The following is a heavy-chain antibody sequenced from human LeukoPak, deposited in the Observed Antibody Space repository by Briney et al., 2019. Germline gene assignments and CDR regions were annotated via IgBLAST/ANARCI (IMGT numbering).Heavy chain of an antibody. J-gene: IGHJ4*02. D-gene: IGHD3-10*01. V-gene: IGHV3-23*01. CDR2: ISGSGGSI. CDR1: GFTFSSYW. Sequence: QPGGSLRLSCAVSGFTFSSYWMSWVRQAPGKGVEWVSAISGSGGSIYYADSVKGRFTISRDNSKNTLYLQMNSLRAEDTAVYYCAKDLYYYGSGSPLDYWGQGTLVTVSS. CDR3: AKDLYYYGSGSPLDY.